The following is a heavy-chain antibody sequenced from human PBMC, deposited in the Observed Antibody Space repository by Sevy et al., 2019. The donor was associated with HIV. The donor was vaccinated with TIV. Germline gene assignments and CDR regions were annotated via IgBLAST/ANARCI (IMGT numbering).Heavy chain of an antibody. D-gene: IGHD2-15*01. CDR2: INPSGGST. J-gene: IGHJ6*02. CDR3: ARGGGVVVGATVSGMDV. CDR1: GYTFTSYY. V-gene: IGHV1-46*01. Sequence: ASVKVSCKASGYTFTSYYIHWVRQAPGQGLEWMGIINPSGGSTSYAQKFQGRVTMTRDTSTSTVYMEMSSLRSGDTAVYYCARGGGVVVGATVSGMDVWGPGTTVTVSS.